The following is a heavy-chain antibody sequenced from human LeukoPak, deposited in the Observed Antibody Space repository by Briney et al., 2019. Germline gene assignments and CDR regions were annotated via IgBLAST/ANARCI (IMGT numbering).Heavy chain of an antibody. D-gene: IGHD3-22*01. CDR2: IYSGGST. V-gene: IGHV3-66*02. CDR3: ARSISGYGPTSYYYMDV. Sequence: GGSLRLSCAASGFTVSSNYMSWVRQGPGEGLEWGSVIYSGGSTYYADSVKGRFTISRNNSKNTLYLQMNSMRAEDTAVYYCARSISGYGPTSYYYMDVWGKGTTVTVSS. CDR1: GFTVSSNY. J-gene: IGHJ6*03.